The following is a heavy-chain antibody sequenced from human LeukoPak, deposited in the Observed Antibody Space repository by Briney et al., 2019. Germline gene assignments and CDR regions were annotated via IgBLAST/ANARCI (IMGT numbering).Heavy chain of an antibody. V-gene: IGHV1-18*01. CDR2: ISAYNGNT. CDR1: GYTFTSYG. CDR3: ARAGHYYGSGSYPDFDY. J-gene: IGHJ4*02. D-gene: IGHD3-10*01. Sequence: ASVKVSCKASGYTFTSYGISWVRQAPGQGLEWMGWISAYNGNTNYAQKLQGRVTMTTDTSTSTAYMELRSLSSDDTAVYYCARAGHYYGSGSYPDFDYGGQGTLVTVST.